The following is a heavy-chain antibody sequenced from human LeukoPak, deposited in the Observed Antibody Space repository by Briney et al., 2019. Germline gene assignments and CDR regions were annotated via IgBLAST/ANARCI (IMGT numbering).Heavy chain of an antibody. CDR2: INSDGSST. CDR1: GFTFSNYW. D-gene: IGHD1-14*01. J-gene: IGHJ5*02. CDR3: ARDRYINWFDP. Sequence: GGSLRLSCAASGFTFSNYWMHWVRQAPGKGLVWVSRINSDGSSTSYADSVKGRFTISSDNAKNTLYLQMNSLRAEDTAVYYCARDRYINWFDPWGQGTLVTASS. V-gene: IGHV3-74*01.